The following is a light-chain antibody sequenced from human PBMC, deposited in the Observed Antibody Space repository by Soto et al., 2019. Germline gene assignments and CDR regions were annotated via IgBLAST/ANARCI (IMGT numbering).Light chain of an antibody. CDR3: QQCYSSPRT. J-gene: IGKJ1*01. Sequence: DIQMTQSPSTLSASVGDRVTITCRASQSITTYVNWYQQKLGKAPTLLIYAASSLQSRVPSRFSGDGSVTDFTLTISSLQPEDFATYFCQQCYSSPRTCGQGTKVEI. V-gene: IGKV1-39*01. CDR2: AAS. CDR1: QSITTY.